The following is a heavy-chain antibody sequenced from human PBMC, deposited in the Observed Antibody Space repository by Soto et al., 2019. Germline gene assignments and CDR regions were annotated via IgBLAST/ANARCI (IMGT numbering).Heavy chain of an antibody. Sequence: EVQLLESGGGLVQPGGSLRLSCAASGFTFSSYAMSWVRQAPGKGLEWVSAISGSGGTTYYADSGKGRFTISRDNSKNTLYLQMNSLRAEDTAVYYCAKDLLRYFYWLLTHPYYYGMDVWGQGTTVTVSS. CDR3: AKDLLRYFYWLLTHPYYYGMDV. J-gene: IGHJ6*02. CDR1: GFTFSSYA. D-gene: IGHD3-9*01. V-gene: IGHV3-23*01. CDR2: ISGSGGTT.